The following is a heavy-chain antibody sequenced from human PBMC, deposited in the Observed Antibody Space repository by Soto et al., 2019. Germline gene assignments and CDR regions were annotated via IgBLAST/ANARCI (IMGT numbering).Heavy chain of an antibody. D-gene: IGHD6-13*01. V-gene: IGHV4-34*01. J-gene: IGHJ4*02. CDR2: INDSGGT. CDR3: ARGRKGFSSSCYVD. Sequence: SETLSLTCAVYGGSFSGYYWTWIRQPPGKGLEWIGEINDSGGTDYNPSLKSRVTISLDTSKNQLSLKLSSVTAADTAVYYCARGRKGFSSSCYVDWGQGPLITFST. CDR1: GGSFSGYY.